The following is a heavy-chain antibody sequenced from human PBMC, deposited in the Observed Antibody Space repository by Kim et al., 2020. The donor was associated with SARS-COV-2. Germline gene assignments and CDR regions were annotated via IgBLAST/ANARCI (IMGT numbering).Heavy chain of an antibody. Sequence: GGSLRLSCAASGFTFSTDTMTWVRQAPGKGLEWVSAISGDGDTTFYGDSVKGRFTVSIDNSKNTLYLHMNILRAEDTAVDYCADTGPRWGPIDSWGQGPL. D-gene: IGHD5-18*01. CDR2: ISGDGDTT. CDR3: ADTGPRWGPIDS. V-gene: IGHV3-23*01. CDR1: GFTFSTDT. J-gene: IGHJ4*02.